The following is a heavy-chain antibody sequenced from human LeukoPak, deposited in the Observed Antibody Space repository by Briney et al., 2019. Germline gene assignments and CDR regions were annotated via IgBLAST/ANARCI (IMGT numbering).Heavy chain of an antibody. D-gene: IGHD6-19*01. Sequence: ASVKVSCKASGYTFTSYYMHWVRQAPGQGLEWMGIINPSGGSTSYAQKFQGRVTMTRDTSTSTVYMELSSLRSEDTAVYYCARDGIAVAGTRYFDLWGRGTLVTVSS. CDR1: GYTFTSYY. CDR2: INPSGGST. CDR3: ARDGIAVAGTRYFDL. V-gene: IGHV1-46*01. J-gene: IGHJ2*01.